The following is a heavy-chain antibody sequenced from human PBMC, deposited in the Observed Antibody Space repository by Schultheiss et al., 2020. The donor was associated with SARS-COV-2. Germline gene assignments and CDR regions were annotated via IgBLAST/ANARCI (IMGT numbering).Heavy chain of an antibody. Sequence: GGSLRLSCAASGFTFSSYAMSCVRQAPGKGLEWVANIKQDGSEKYYVDSVKGRFTISRDNAKNSLYLQMNSLRAEDTAVYYCAREGQQLVLVYYYYYGMDVWGQGTTVTVSS. CDR3: AREGQQLVLVYYYYYGMDV. V-gene: IGHV3-7*01. CDR2: IKQDGSEK. J-gene: IGHJ6*02. CDR1: GFTFSSYA. D-gene: IGHD6-13*01.